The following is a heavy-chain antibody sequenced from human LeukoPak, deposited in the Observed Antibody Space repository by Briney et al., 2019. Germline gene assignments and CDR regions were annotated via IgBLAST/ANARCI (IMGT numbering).Heavy chain of an antibody. CDR1: GYTFTTYG. Sequence: ASVKVSCKASGYTFTTYGISWVRQAPGQGLEWMGWISVYNGNTDYAQKLQGRVTMTTDTSTNTAYMELRSLRSEDTAVYYCARDEQLVPERGPNDYWGQGTLVTVSS. CDR2: ISVYNGNT. CDR3: ARDEQLVPERGPNDY. D-gene: IGHD6-6*01. V-gene: IGHV1-18*01. J-gene: IGHJ4*02.